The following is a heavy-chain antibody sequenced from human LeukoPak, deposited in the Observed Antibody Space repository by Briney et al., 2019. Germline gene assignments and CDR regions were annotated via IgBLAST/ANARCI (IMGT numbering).Heavy chain of an antibody. J-gene: IGHJ4*02. D-gene: IGHD6-19*01. CDR1: GYTFTGYY. CDR3: ARVQQWLVPFDY. Sequence: GASVKVYCKASGYTFTGYYMHWVRQAPGQGLEWMGWINPNSGGTNYAQKFQGRVTMTRDTSISTAYMELSRLRSDDTAVYYCARVQQWLVPFDYWGQGTLVTVSS. CDR2: INPNSGGT. V-gene: IGHV1-2*02.